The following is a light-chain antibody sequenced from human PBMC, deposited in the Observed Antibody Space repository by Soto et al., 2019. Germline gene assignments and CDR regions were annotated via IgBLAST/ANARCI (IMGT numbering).Light chain of an antibody. V-gene: IGKV1-6*01. CDR2: ASS. J-gene: IGKJ4*01. CDR3: LQDFAYPLT. Sequence: AIQMTQSPSSLSASVGDRVTITCRASQGVSNDVGWYQQKPGKAPRLLIYASSTLQSGVPSRFSGSQSATDFTLTISSLQPEDFATYYCLQDFAYPLTFGGGTKVAIK. CDR1: QGVSND.